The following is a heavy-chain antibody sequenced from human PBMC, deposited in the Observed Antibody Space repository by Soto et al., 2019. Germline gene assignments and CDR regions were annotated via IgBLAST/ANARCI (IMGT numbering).Heavy chain of an antibody. D-gene: IGHD2-2*01. J-gene: IGHJ5*02. V-gene: IGHV1-46*01. CDR1: GYTFTSYY. CDR2: INPSGGST. Sequence: ASVKVSCKASGYTFTSYYMHWVRQAPGQGLEWMGIINPSGGSTSYAQKFQGRVTMTRDTSTSTVYMELSSLRSEDTAVYYCARVYCSSTSCYVYWFDPWGQGTLVTVS. CDR3: ARVYCSSTSCYVYWFDP.